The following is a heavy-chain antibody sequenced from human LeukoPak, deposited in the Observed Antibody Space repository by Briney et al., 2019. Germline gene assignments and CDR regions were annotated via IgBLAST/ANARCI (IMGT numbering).Heavy chain of an antibody. J-gene: IGHJ4*02. Sequence: GGSLRLSCAASGFTFSSYEMNWVRQAPGKGLEWVSYISSSGSTIYYADSVKGRFTISRDNAKNSLYLQMNSLRAEDTAVYYCIHYYGSGSYLMGFDYWGQGTLVTVSS. CDR2: ISSSGSTI. D-gene: IGHD3-10*01. CDR3: IHYYGSGSYLMGFDY. V-gene: IGHV3-48*03. CDR1: GFTFSSYE.